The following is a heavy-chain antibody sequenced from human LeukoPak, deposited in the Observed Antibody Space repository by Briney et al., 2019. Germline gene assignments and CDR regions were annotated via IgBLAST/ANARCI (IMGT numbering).Heavy chain of an antibody. Sequence: GGSLRLSCAASGFTFSSYWMSWVRQAPGKGLEWVANIKQDGSEKYYVDSVKGRFTISRDNAKNSLYLQMNNLRAEDTAVYYCARDYCSSTSCYPPQFDPWGQGTLVTVSS. J-gene: IGHJ5*02. D-gene: IGHD2-2*01. V-gene: IGHV3-7*01. CDR1: GFTFSSYW. CDR3: ARDYCSSTSCYPPQFDP. CDR2: IKQDGSEK.